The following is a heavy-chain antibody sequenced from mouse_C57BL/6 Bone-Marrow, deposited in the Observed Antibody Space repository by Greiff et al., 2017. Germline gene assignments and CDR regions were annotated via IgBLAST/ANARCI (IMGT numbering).Heavy chain of an antibody. J-gene: IGHJ4*01. CDR3: ARLYGSSPYAMDY. CDR2: ILPGSGST. V-gene: IGHV1-9*01. D-gene: IGHD1-1*01. CDR1: GYTFTGYW. Sequence: QVQLQQSGAELMKPGASVKLSCKATGYTFTGYWIEWVKQRPGHGLEWIGEILPGSGSTNYTEKFKGKATFTADTSSNTAYMQLSSLTTEDSAIYYCARLYGSSPYAMDYWGQGTSVTVSS.